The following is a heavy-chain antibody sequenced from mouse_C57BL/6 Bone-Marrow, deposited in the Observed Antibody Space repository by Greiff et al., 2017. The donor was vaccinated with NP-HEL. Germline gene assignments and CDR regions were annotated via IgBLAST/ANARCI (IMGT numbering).Heavy chain of an antibody. J-gene: IGHJ3*01. CDR3: ARPHYYGSRGFAY. D-gene: IGHD1-1*01. Sequence: EVQLVESGGDLVKPGGSLKLSCAASGFTFSSYGMSWVRQTPDKRLEWVATISSGGSYTYYPDSVKGRFTISRDNAKNTLYLQMSSLKSEDTAMYYCARPHYYGSRGFAYWGQGTLVTVSA. V-gene: IGHV5-6*01. CDR2: ISSGGSYT. CDR1: GFTFSSYG.